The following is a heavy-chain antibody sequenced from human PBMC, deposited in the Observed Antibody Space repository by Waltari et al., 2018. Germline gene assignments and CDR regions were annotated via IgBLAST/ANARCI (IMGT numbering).Heavy chain of an antibody. CDR3: ARVGYYGSGSYLSY. CDR1: GYTFTDYY. CDR2: INPNNGGT. Sequence: QVQLVQSGAEVKKPGASVKVSCKASGYTFTDYYIHWVRQAPGQGLEWVGWINPNNGGTNYEQKVQGRVTMIRDTSISTAYMELSRLRSDDTAIYYCARVGYYGSGSYLSYWGQGTLVTVSS. D-gene: IGHD3-10*01. J-gene: IGHJ4*02. V-gene: IGHV1-2*02.